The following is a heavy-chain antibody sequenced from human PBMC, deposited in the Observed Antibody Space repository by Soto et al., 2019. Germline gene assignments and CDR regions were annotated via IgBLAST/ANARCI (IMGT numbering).Heavy chain of an antibody. D-gene: IGHD2-2*01. CDR1: GYSFTSYW. J-gene: IGHJ6*02. CDR2: IDPSDSYT. V-gene: IGHV5-10-1*01. Sequence: GESLKISCKGSGYSFTSYWISWVRQMPGKGLEWVGRIDPSDSYTNYSPSFQGHVTISADKSISTAYLQWSSLKASDTAMYYCARGYCSSTSCYVVYYGMDVWGQGTTVTVSS. CDR3: ARGYCSSTSCYVVYYGMDV.